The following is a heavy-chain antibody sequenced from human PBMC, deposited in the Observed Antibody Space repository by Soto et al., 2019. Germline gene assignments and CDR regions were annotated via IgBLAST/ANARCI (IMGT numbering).Heavy chain of an antibody. V-gene: IGHV1-3*01. J-gene: IGHJ4*02. CDR3: ARSEVIPEGCDY. D-gene: IGHD3-16*02. CDR1: GYIFTTYA. Sequence: ASVKVSCKASGYIFTTYALHWVRQAPGQRLEWMGWINAGKGNTKYSQKFQDRVTITRDTSASVAYMELSSLASEDTAVYYCARSEVIPEGCDYWGQGTLVTVSS. CDR2: INAGKGNT.